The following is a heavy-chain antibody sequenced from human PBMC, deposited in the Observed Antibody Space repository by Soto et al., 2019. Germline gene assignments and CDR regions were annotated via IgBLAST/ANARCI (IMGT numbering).Heavy chain of an antibody. J-gene: IGHJ3*02. D-gene: IGHD3-16*02. CDR1: GDSISNYY. Sequence: SETLSLTCSVSGDSISNYYWSWIRQPPGKGLEWVGHIYYSGSTSYNPSLRSRVTMSVDTSKNQFSLKLSSVTAADTAVYYCARVGRRITFGGVIVGDDAFDIWGQGTMVTVSS. CDR3: ARVGRRITFGGVIVGDDAFDI. CDR2: IYYSGST. V-gene: IGHV4-59*12.